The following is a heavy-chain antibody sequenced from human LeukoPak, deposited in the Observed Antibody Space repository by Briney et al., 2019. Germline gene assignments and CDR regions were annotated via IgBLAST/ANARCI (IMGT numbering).Heavy chain of an antibody. D-gene: IGHD3-16*01. CDR3: AKENWALLYYYYGMDV. J-gene: IGHJ6*02. CDR1: GFPFGTYG. V-gene: IGHV3-30*02. CDR2: IEYERGHNQ. Sequence: GGSLRLSCVASGFPFGTYGMHWVRQAPGKGLEWVAFIEYERGHNQYYADSVKGRFSISRDNSKNILYLQMNSLRAEDTAFYYCAKENWALLYYYYGMDVWGQGTTVTVSS.